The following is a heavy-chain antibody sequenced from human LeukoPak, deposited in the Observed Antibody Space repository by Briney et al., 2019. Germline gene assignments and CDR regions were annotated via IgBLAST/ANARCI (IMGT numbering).Heavy chain of an antibody. CDR2: IDHSGST. J-gene: IGHJ4*02. V-gene: IGHV4-34*01. CDR1: GGAFSDYY. Sequence: SEALSLTCAVYGGAFSDYYWSWIRQAPGKGGEWSGGIDHSGSTNYNPSLKSRVTISIDASKNQFSLKLSSVTAADTAVYYCARAPPPGATAYGVVDYWGQGTLVTVSS. D-gene: IGHD3-16*01. CDR3: ARAPPPGATAYGVVDY.